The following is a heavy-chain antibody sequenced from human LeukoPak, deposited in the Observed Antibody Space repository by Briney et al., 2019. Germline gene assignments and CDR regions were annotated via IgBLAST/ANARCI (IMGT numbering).Heavy chain of an antibody. Sequence: PGGSLRLSCTPSGFTFSRYRMNCGRQAPGKGLEWVSYISSSSSTIYYADSVKGRFTISRDNAKNSLYLHFHRFRAGDIVLYHSASDSPGATRDYWGQGTLVTVSS. CDR3: ASDSPGATRDY. CDR2: ISSSSSTI. D-gene: IGHD1-1*01. V-gene: IGHV3-48*01. CDR1: GFTFSRYR. J-gene: IGHJ4*02.